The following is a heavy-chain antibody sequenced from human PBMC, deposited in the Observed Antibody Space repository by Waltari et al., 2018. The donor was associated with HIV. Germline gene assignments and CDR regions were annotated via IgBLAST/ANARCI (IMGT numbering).Heavy chain of an antibody. J-gene: IGHJ6*02. CDR1: GFSFSGYW. D-gene: IGHD3-3*01. V-gene: IGHV3-74*02. CDR3: TKEGYAYDFWSGSNSYYGLDV. Sequence: LVESGGGSVQPGKSLKLSCAASGFSFSGYWMHWVRQSPGKGLVWVARMNSDGSATNYACSVQGRFSISRDNRTNVLYLYMNKLRVDDTAFYYCTKEGYAYDFWSGSNSYYGLDVWGQGTTVTVSS. CDR2: MNSDGSAT.